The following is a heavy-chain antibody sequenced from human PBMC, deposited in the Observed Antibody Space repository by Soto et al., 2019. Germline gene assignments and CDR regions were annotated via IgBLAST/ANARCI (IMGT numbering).Heavy chain of an antibody. CDR2: INHSGST. V-gene: IGHV4-34*01. D-gene: IGHD5-12*01. CDR1: GGSFSGYY. CDR3: ARGRARILWQPYY. Sequence: SETLSLTCAVYGGSFSGYYWSWIRQPPGKGLEWIGEINHSGSTNYNPSLKSRVTISVDTSKNQFSLKLSSVTAADTAVYYCARGRARILWQPYYWGQGTLVTVSS. J-gene: IGHJ4*02.